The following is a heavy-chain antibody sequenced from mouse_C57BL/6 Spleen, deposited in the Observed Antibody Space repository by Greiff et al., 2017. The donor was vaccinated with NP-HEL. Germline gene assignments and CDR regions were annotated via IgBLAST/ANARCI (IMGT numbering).Heavy chain of an antibody. CDR3: ARDGYYGYFDV. J-gene: IGHJ1*03. Sequence: EVKLVESGGGLVQPKGSLKLSCAASGFSFNTYAMNWVRQAPGKGLEWVARIRSKSNNYATYYADSVKDRFTISRDDSESMLYLQMNNLKTEDTAMYYCARDGYYGYFDVWGTGTTVTVSS. D-gene: IGHD2-3*01. CDR1: GFSFNTYA. V-gene: IGHV10-1*01. CDR2: IRSKSNNYAT.